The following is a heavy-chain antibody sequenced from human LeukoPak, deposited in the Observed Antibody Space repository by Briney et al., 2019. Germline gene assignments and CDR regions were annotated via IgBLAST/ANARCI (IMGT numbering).Heavy chain of an antibody. CDR1: GYSFTSYW. CDR2: IYPGDSDT. CDR3: ARHRYYDSSGYYSTIDY. J-gene: IGHJ4*02. V-gene: IGHV5-51*01. Sequence: GESLKISCKGSGYSFTSYWIGWVRQMPGKGLEWMGIIYPGDSDTRYSPSFQGQVTISADKSISTAYLQWSSLKASDTAMYYCARHRYYDSSGYYSTIDYWGQGTLVTVFS. D-gene: IGHD3-22*01.